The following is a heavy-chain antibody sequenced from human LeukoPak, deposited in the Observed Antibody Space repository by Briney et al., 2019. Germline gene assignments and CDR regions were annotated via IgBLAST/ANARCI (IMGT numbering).Heavy chain of an antibody. V-gene: IGHV3-21*01. D-gene: IGHD2-21*02. Sequence: GGSLRLSCTASGFIFSTYSMIWVRQAPGKGLEWVSSISSTSGNKYYADSVKGRFTISRDNARNSLYLQMNSLRAEDTAVYYCARDTDQYCGRDCYVDYWGQGTLVTVSS. CDR2: ISSTSGNK. CDR3: ARDTDQYCGRDCYVDY. J-gene: IGHJ4*02. CDR1: GFIFSTYS.